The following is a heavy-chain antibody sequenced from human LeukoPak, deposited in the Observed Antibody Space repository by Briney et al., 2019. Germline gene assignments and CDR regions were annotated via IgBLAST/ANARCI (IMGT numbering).Heavy chain of an antibody. CDR1: GYTFTSYD. D-gene: IGHD6-6*01. CDR3: ARATSIAREYFDL. CDR2: INPNSGGT. V-gene: IGHV1-2*04. Sequence: GASVKVSCKASGYTFTSYDINWVRQAPGQGLEWMGWINPNSGGTNYAQKFQGWVTMTRDTSISTAYMELSRLRSDDTAVYYCARATSIAREYFDLWGRGTLVTVSS. J-gene: IGHJ2*01.